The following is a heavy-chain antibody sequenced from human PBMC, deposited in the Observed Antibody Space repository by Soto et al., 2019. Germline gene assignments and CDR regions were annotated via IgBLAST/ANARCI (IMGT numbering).Heavy chain of an antibody. CDR2: IYYSGST. D-gene: IGHD3-3*01. V-gene: IGHV4-61*01. Sequence: SETLSLTCTVSGGSVSSGSYYWSWIRQPPGKGLEWIGDIYYSGSTNYNPSLKSRVTISVDTSKNQFSLKLSSVTAADTAVYYCARGDRLRYYDFWSGYPRPNPFFDYWGQGTLVTVSS. CDR1: GGSVSSGSYY. CDR3: ARGDRLRYYDFWSGYPRPNPFFDY. J-gene: IGHJ4*02.